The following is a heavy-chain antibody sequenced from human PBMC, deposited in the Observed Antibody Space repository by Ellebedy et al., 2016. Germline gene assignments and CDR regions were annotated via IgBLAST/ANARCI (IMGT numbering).Heavy chain of an antibody. CDR1: GFTFSNYG. CDR3: RHGHYADY. D-gene: IGHD3/OR15-3a*01. CDR2: IWYDGSNK. J-gene: IGHJ4*02. V-gene: IGHV3-33*01. Sequence: GESLKISCAASGFTFSNYGMHWVRQPPGKGLEWVAVIWYDGSNKYYEASVKGRFTISRDNSKNTVYLQMNNVRAEDTAMYYCRHGHYADYWGQGTLVTVSS.